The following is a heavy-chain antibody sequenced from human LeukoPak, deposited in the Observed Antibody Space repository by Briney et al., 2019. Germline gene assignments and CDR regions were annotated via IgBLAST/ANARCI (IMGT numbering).Heavy chain of an antibody. CDR2: INHSGST. J-gene: IGHJ4*02. D-gene: IGHD3-10*01. CDR3: ARVKATMVRGPWRVFDY. Sequence: SETLSLTCAVYGGSFSGYYWGWIRQRPGKGLKWIGEINHSGSTNYNPSAQSRVAISVDTSENQFSLELSSVTAADTAVYYCARVKATMVRGPWRVFDYWGQGTLVTVSS. CDR1: GGSFSGYY. V-gene: IGHV4-34*01.